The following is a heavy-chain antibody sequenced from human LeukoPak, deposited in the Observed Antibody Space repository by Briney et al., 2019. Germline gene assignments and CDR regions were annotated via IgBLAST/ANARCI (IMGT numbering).Heavy chain of an antibody. V-gene: IGHV3-43*02. CDR2: ISGDGGST. Sequence: QTGGSLRLSCAASGFTFDDYAMHWVRQAPGKGLEWVSLISGDGGSTYYADSVKGRFTISRDNSKNSLYLQMNSLRTEDTALYYCAKDLAAAGTSRSSAFDFWGQGTMVTVSS. CDR1: GFTFDDYA. CDR3: AKDLAAAGTSRSSAFDF. J-gene: IGHJ3*01. D-gene: IGHD6-13*01.